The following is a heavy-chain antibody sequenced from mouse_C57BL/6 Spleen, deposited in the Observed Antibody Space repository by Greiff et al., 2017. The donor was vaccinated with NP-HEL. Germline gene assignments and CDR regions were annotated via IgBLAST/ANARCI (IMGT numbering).Heavy chain of an antibody. CDR2: IYPGVGDT. Sequence: QVQLQQSGAELVKPGASVKISCKASGYAFSSYWMNWVKQRPGKGLEWIGQIYPGVGDTNYNGKFKGKATLTADKSSSTAYMQLSSLTSEDSAVYFCAREGTTVALDYWGQGTTLTVSS. J-gene: IGHJ2*01. CDR3: AREGTTVALDY. D-gene: IGHD1-1*01. V-gene: IGHV1-80*01. CDR1: GYAFSSYW.